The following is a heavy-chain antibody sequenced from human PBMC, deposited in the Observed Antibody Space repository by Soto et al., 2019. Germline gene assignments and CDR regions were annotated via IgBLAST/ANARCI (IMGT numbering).Heavy chain of an antibody. V-gene: IGHV4-39*01. J-gene: IGHJ5*02. Sequence: QLQLQESGPGLVKPSETLSLTCTVSGGSISSSSYYWGWIRQPPGKGLEWLGSIYYSGSTYYNPSLKSRVTISVETSKNQFSLKLSSVTAADTAVYYCARHGQYCSGGSCYSGLYNSFDPWGQGTLVTVSS. CDR2: IYYSGST. CDR1: GGSISSSSYY. D-gene: IGHD2-15*01. CDR3: ARHGQYCSGGSCYSGLYNSFDP.